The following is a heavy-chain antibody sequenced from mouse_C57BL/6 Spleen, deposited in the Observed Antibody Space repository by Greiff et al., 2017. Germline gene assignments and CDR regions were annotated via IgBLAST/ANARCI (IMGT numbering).Heavy chain of an antibody. V-gene: IGHV1-55*01. D-gene: IGHD2-4*01. CDR2: IYPGSGST. CDR3: AREIYYDYDEPYAMDY. J-gene: IGHJ4*01. CDR1: GYTFTSYW. Sequence: QVQLQQPGAELVRPGASVKLSCKASGYTFTSYWITWVKQRPGQGLEWIGDIYPGSGSTNYNEKFKGKATLTVDTSSSTAYMELRSLTSEDSAVYYCAREIYYDYDEPYAMDYWGQGTSVTVSS.